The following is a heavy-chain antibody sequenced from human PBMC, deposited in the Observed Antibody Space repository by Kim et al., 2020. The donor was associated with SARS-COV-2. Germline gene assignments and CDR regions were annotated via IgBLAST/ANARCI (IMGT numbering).Heavy chain of an antibody. J-gene: IGHJ5*02. Sequence: TYYNPSLQPRVTIFVDTSKNQFSLRLSSVAAPDTAVYYCARHILTNNWFDPWGQGALVTVSS. CDR2: T. D-gene: IGHD3-9*01. CDR3: ARHILTNNWFDP. V-gene: IGHV4-39*01.